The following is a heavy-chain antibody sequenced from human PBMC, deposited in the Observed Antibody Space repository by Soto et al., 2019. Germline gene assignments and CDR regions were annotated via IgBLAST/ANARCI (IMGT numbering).Heavy chain of an antibody. CDR1: GYTFTIYG. CDR3: ARERELTPQNFDY. D-gene: IGHD1-26*01. Sequence: ASVKVSCKASGYTFTIYGISCVLQSPGQGLEWMGWISAYNGNTNYAQKLQGRVTMTTDTSTSTAYMEQRSLRSDDTAVYYCARERELTPQNFDYWGQGTLVTVSS. CDR2: ISAYNGNT. J-gene: IGHJ4*02. V-gene: IGHV1-18*01.